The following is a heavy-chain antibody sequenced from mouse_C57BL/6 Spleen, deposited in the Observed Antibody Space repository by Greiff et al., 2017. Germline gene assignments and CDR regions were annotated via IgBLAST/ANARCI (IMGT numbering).Heavy chain of an antibody. Sequence: QVQLKQPGAELVMPGASVKLSCKASGYTFTSYWMHWVKQRPGQGLEWIGEIDPSDSYTNYNEKFKGKSTLTVDKSSSTAYMQLSSLTSEDSAVYCCARSDYGCDWFAYWGQGTLVTVSA. D-gene: IGHD2-2*01. J-gene: IGHJ3*01. CDR2: IDPSDSYT. CDR3: ARSDYGCDWFAY. CDR1: GYTFTSYW. V-gene: IGHV1-69*01.